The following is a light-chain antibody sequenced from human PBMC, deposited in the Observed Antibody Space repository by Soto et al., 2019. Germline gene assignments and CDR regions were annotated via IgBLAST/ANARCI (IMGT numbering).Light chain of an antibody. Sequence: QSVLTQPPSVSGAPGRRVTISCSGTSSSIGAGYEVHWYHQLPGTAPKLVVSGNGNRPSGVPDRLSASKSGTSASLAITGLQAEDEGHYYCQSYDKRLTAYVFGTRTKVTVL. V-gene: IGLV1-40*01. CDR2: GNG. CDR3: QSYDKRLTAYV. J-gene: IGLJ1*01. CDR1: SSSIGAGYE.